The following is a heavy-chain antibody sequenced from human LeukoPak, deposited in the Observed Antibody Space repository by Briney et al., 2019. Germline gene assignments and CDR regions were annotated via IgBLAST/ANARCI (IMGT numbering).Heavy chain of an antibody. CDR2: IYHSGST. V-gene: IGHV4-59*01. J-gene: IGHJ4*02. CDR1: GGSISGYY. D-gene: IGHD6-6*01. CDR3: ARALGYSSSPSLEY. Sequence: SETLSLTCTVSGGSISGYYWSWNRQPPGKGLEWIGSIYHSGSTNYNPSLKSRVTISADTSKNQFSLKLSSVTAADTAVYYCARALGYSSSPSLEYWGQGTLVTVSS.